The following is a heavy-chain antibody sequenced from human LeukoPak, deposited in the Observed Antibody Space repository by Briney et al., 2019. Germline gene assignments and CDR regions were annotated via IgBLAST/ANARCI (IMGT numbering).Heavy chain of an antibody. D-gene: IGHD3-3*01. V-gene: IGHV4-59*08. J-gene: IGHJ6*03. Sequence: SETLSLTCTVSGGSISSYYWSWIRQPPGKGLEWIGYIYYSGSTNYNPSLKSRVTISVDTSKNQFSLSLTSVTAADTAVYYCARRSDLWSGFRSDYYYMDVWGNGTTVIVSS. CDR2: IYYSGST. CDR3: ARRSDLWSGFRSDYYYMDV. CDR1: GGSISSYY.